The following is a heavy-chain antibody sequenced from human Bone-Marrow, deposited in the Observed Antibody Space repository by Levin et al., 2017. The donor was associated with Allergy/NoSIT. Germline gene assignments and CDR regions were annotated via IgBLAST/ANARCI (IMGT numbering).Heavy chain of an antibody. CDR3: APDLYDTVGLYGYFDY. CDR2: FDPEHGET. D-gene: IGHD2-8*02. V-gene: IGHV1-24*01. CDR1: GYTLTELS. J-gene: IGHJ4*02. Sequence: ASVKVSCKVSGYTLTELSMHWVRQSPGKGFEWMGGFDPEHGETIYAQKFQGRVTMTEDTSTDTAYLELSSLRSEDTAVYYCAPDLYDTVGLYGYFDYWGQGALVIVSS.